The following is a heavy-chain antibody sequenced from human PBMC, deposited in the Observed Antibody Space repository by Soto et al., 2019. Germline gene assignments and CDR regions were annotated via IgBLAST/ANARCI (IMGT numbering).Heavy chain of an antibody. D-gene: IGHD4-17*01. J-gene: IGHJ3*02. Sequence: QSPTLSLTCAISGDSVSSNSAAWNWIRQSPSRGLEWLGRTYYRSKWYNDYAVSVKSRITINPDTSKNQFSLQLNSVTPEDTAVYYCATSIVDYGDYVAAFDIWGQGTMVTVSS. CDR2: TYYRSKWYN. CDR1: GDSVSSNSAA. V-gene: IGHV6-1*01. CDR3: ATSIVDYGDYVAAFDI.